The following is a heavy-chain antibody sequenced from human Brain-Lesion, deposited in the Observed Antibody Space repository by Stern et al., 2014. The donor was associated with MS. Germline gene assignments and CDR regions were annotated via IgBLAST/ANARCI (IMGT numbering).Heavy chain of an antibody. V-gene: IGHV4-31*03. Sequence: VHLVESGPGLVKPSQTLSLTCTVSGSSVNNGGRYWSWIRQYPGKGPEWIGHIPYSGNPYYNPSLQSRLTISTDTSKNQFSLKLRSVTAADTALYYCARVTEFMRFFYPDYWGQGTQVTVSS. CDR2: IPYSGNP. J-gene: IGHJ4*02. D-gene: IGHD3-3*01. CDR1: GSSVNNGGRY. CDR3: ARVTEFMRFFYPDY.